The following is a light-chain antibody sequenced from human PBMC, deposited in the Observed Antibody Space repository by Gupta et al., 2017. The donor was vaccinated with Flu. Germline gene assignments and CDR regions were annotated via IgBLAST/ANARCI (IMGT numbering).Light chain of an antibody. CDR2: GIS. J-gene: IGKJ1*01. CDR3: QQTSSAPRT. Sequence: DIQMTQSPSSLSASVGDRVTITRRASQSIRNYLNWYQQRPGKAPKLLIYGISTLHNGVPSRFSGSGYGTDFTLTITSLQPEDFATYYCQQTSSAPRTFGQGTKVEIK. CDR1: QSIRNY. V-gene: IGKV1-39*01.